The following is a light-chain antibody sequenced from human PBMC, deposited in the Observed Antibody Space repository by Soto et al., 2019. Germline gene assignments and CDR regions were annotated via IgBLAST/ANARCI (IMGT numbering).Light chain of an antibody. CDR1: RSDVGGYTL. V-gene: IGLV2-23*01. CDR3: CSYAGSSSVL. Sequence: QSALAQPASVSGSPGQSNTISCTGTRSDVGGYTLVSWFQQYPGKAPKLMIYEDNKRPSGVSDRFSGSKSGNTASLTISGLQAEDEADYYCCSYAGSSSVLFGGGTKVTVL. J-gene: IGLJ2*01. CDR2: EDN.